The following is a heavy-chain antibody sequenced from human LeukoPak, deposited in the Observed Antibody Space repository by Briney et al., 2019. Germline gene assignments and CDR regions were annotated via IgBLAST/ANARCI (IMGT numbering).Heavy chain of an antibody. Sequence: GGSLRLSWAASGFTFSSYAMSWLRQAPGKGLEWVSSIIGSGDSTYYADSVRGRFTISRDNSKNTLSLQMNSLRVEDTAVYYCARAMIEMTTIIYYFDYWGQGTLVTVSS. CDR2: IIGSGDST. CDR1: GFTFSSYA. CDR3: ARAMIEMTTIIYYFDY. V-gene: IGHV3-23*01. D-gene: IGHD5-24*01. J-gene: IGHJ4*02.